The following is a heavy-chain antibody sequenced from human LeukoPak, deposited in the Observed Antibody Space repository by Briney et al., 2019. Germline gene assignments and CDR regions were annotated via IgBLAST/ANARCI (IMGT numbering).Heavy chain of an antibody. CDR3: ARVRYYYYIDV. CDR2: IKQDGSEK. V-gene: IGHV3-7*01. J-gene: IGHJ6*03. Sequence: GGSLRLSCAASGFTFSSYWMSWVRQAPGKGLEWVANIKQDGSEKYYVDSVKGRFTISRDNAKSSLYLQMNSLRAEDTAVFYCARVRYYYYIDVWGKGTTVTVSS. CDR1: GFTFSSYW.